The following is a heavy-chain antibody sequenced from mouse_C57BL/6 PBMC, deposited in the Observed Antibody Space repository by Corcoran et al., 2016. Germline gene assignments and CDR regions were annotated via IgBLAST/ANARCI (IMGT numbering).Heavy chain of an antibody. V-gene: IGHV1-18*01. CDR1: GYTFTDYN. J-gene: IGHJ4*01. CDR3: ARRDYGSSYADY. D-gene: IGHD1-1*01. Sequence: EVQLQQSGPELVKPGASVKIPCKASGYTFTDYNMDWVKQSRGKSLEWIGDINPNNGGTIYNQKFKGKATLTVDKSSSTAYMELRSLTSEDTAVYYCARRDYGSSYADYWGQGTSVTVSS. CDR2: INPNNGGT.